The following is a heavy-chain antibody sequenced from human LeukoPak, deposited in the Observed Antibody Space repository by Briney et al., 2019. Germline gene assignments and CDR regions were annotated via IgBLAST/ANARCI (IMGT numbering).Heavy chain of an antibody. Sequence: PSQTLSLTCTVSGGSISSYYWSWIRQPPGKGLEWIAYIYYSGSTNYNPSLKSRVTISVDTSKNQFSLKLSSVTAADTAVYYCARAEGHAGRQTFDYGGQGTLVTVSS. CDR2: IYYSGST. J-gene: IGHJ4*02. V-gene: IGHV4-59*01. CDR1: GGSISSYY. CDR3: ARAEGHAGRQTFDY. D-gene: IGHD1-1*01.